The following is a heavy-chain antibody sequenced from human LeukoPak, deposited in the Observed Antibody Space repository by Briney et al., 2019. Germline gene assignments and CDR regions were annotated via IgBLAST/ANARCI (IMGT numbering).Heavy chain of an antibody. D-gene: IGHD3-3*02. CDR1: GFTFSSYA. J-gene: IGHJ4*02. CDR2: ISGSGGGT. CDR3: AKDRVNSIHFDY. V-gene: IGHV3-23*01. Sequence: GGSLRLSCAASGFTFSSYAMSWVRQAPGKGLESVSSISGSGGGTYYADSVKGRFTISRDNSKNTLYLQMNSLGAEGTAVYYCAKDRVNSIHFDYWGQGTLVTVSS.